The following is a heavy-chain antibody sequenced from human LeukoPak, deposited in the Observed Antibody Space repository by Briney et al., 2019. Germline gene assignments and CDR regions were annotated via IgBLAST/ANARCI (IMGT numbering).Heavy chain of an antibody. CDR2: ISAYNGNT. CDR1: GHTFTTYY. V-gene: IGHV1-18*04. Sequence: ASVKVSCKASGHTFTTYYVHLVRQAPGQGLEWMGWISAYNGNTNYAQKLQGRVTMTTDTSTSTAYMEQRSLRSDDTAVYYCARDPGVGATRDFDYWGQGTLVTVSS. CDR3: ARDPGVGATRDFDY. J-gene: IGHJ4*02. D-gene: IGHD1-26*01.